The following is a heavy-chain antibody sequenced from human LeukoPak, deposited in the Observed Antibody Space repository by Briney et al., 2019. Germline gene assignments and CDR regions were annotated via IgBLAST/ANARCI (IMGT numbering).Heavy chain of an antibody. CDR1: GGSIYSYY. Sequence: SETLSLTCTVSGGSIYSYYWSWIRQPPGKGLEWIGYIYYSGSTNYNPSLKSRVTISVDTSKNQFSLKLSSVTAADTAVYYCAREGLGELFRAFDIWGQGTMVTVSS. CDR2: IYYSGST. CDR3: AREGLGELFRAFDI. D-gene: IGHD3-10*01. V-gene: IGHV4-59*01. J-gene: IGHJ3*02.